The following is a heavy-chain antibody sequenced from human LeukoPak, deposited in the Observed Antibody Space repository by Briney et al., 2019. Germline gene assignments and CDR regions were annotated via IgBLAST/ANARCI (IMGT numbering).Heavy chain of an antibody. V-gene: IGHV4-39*07. J-gene: IGHJ3*02. CDR2: IYYSGST. Sequence: SETLSLTCTVSGGSISSSSYYWGWIRQPPGKGLEWIGSIYYSGSTYYNPSLKSRVTISVDTSKNQFSLKLSSVTAADTAVYYCARVMDPGGAFDIWGQGTMVTVSS. CDR1: GGSISSSSYY. CDR3: ARVMDPGGAFDI. D-gene: IGHD2-8*01.